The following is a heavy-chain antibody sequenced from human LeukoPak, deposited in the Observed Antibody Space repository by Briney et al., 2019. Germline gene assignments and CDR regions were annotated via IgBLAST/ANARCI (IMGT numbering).Heavy chain of an antibody. V-gene: IGHV3-7*05. CDR3: ATSRHNSFDP. Sequence: GGSLRLSCAASGFTFSTSWMSWLRQAPGKGLEWVANVKEDGSDKYYVGSVKGRFTVSRDNAKSSLYLQTNSLRAEDTAVYYCATSRHNSFDPWGQGTLVTVSS. CDR1: GFTFSTSW. D-gene: IGHD1-1*01. J-gene: IGHJ5*02. CDR2: VKEDGSDK.